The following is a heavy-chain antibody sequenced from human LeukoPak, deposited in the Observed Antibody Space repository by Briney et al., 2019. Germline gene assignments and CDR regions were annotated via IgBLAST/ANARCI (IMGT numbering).Heavy chain of an antibody. V-gene: IGHV2-70*11. Sequence: SGPALVKPTQTLTLTCTFSGFSLSASGMSVSWIRQPPGKALEWLARIDWDDDKYYITSLKTRLTISKDTSKNQVVLTITNMDPVDTAPFYCARPPGSQGRGGGGYYYGMDVWGQGTTVIVS. CDR3: ARPPGSQGRGGGGYYYGMDV. CDR2: IDWDDDK. D-gene: IGHD3-10*01. J-gene: IGHJ6*02. CDR1: GFSLSASGMS.